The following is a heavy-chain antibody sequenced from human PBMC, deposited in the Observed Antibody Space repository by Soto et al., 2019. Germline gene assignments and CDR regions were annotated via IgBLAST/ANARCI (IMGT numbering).Heavy chain of an antibody. CDR1: GYTFTSYY. D-gene: IGHD2-8*01. CDR2: MSYDGSHE. J-gene: IGHJ6*02. CDR3: AKGSVLRVVEAPLAILGGVGV. V-gene: IGHV3-30*18. Sequence: SCKASGYTFTSYYIHWVRQAPGKGLEWVAVMSYDGSHEYYADSVKGRFTISRDNSKTILYLQMNSLRLEDTAVYYCAKGSVLRVVEAPLAILGGVGVWGQGAMVTVSS.